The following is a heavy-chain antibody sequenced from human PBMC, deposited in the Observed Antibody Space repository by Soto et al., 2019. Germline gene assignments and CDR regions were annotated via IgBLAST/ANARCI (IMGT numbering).Heavy chain of an antibody. CDR2: IYYSGST. V-gene: IGHV4-59*01. CDR1: GGSISSYY. J-gene: IGHJ6*02. D-gene: IGHD3-22*01. CDR3: ARESGLEGYDSSGYYSRGYYYYGMDV. Sequence: ASETLSLTCTVSGGSISSYYWSLIRQPPGKGLEWIGYIYYSGSTNYNPSLKSRVTISVDTSKNQFSLKLSSVTAADTAVYYCARESGLEGYDSSGYYSRGYYYYGMDVWGQGTTVTVSS.